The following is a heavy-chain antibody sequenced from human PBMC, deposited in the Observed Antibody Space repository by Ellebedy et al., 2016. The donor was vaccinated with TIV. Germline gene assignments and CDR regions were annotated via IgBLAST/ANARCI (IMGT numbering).Heavy chain of an antibody. CDR2: IGTAGDT. J-gene: IGHJ4*02. V-gene: IGHV3-13*01. Sequence: GESLKISCAASGFTFSSYDMHWVRQATGKGLEWVSAIGTAGDTYYPGSVKGRFTISRENAKKSLYLQMNSLRAEDTAVYYVARATAGFDYWGQGTLVTVSS. CDR3: ARATAGFDY. CDR1: GFTFSSYD. D-gene: IGHD1-1*01.